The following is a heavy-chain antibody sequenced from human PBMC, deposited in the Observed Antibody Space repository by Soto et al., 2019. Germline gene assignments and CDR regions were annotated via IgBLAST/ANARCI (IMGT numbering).Heavy chain of an antibody. J-gene: IGHJ4*02. CDR3: ARGRTVRNYADDSSDYFYFFDY. Sequence: LSLTCTVSGDSISTFYWGWMRQSPGKELEWIGYVYYTGSTNHNPSLKSRVTISVDRSKNQFSLKLTSANAADTAVYYCARGRTVRNYADDSSDYFYFFDYWGQGTQVTVSS. V-gene: IGHV4-59*01. CDR2: VYYTGST. CDR1: GDSISTFY. D-gene: IGHD3-22*01.